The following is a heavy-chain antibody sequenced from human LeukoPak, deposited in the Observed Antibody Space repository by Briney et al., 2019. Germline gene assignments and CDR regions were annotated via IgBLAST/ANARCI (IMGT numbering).Heavy chain of an antibody. Sequence: SETLSLTCTVSGGSLSSNYWSWIRQPAGKGLEWIGRIYTSGSTNYNPSLKSRVTMSVDTSKNQFSLKLSSVTAADTAVYYCARLRGQWLAPYYYYYMDVWGKGTTVTVSS. D-gene: IGHD6-19*01. V-gene: IGHV4-4*07. CDR1: GGSLSSNY. CDR3: ARLRGQWLAPYYYYYMDV. J-gene: IGHJ6*03. CDR2: IYTSGST.